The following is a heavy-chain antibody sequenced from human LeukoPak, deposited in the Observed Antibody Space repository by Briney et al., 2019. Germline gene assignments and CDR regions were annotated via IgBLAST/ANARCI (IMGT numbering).Heavy chain of an antibody. Sequence: GASVKVSCKASGGTFSSYAISWVRQAPGQGLEWMGGIIPIFGTANYAQKFQGRVTIAADESTSTAYMELSSLRSEDTAVYYCARSAAAGMAVDYWGQGTLVTVSS. D-gene: IGHD6-13*01. J-gene: IGHJ4*02. CDR1: GGTFSSYA. CDR3: ARSAAAGMAVDY. V-gene: IGHV1-69*13. CDR2: IIPIFGTA.